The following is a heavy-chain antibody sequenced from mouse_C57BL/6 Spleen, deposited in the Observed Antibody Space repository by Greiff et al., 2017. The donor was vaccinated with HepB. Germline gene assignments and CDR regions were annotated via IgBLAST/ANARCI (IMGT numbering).Heavy chain of an antibody. J-gene: IGHJ3*01. CDR2: IYPGDGDT. Sequence: QVQLKQSGPELVKPGASVKISCKASGYAFSSSWMNWVKQRPGKGLEWIGRIYPGDGDTNYNGKFKGKATLTADKSSSTAYMQLSSLTSEDSAVYFCAREGVTGTRRAWCAYWGQGTLVTVSA. D-gene: IGHD4-1*01. V-gene: IGHV1-82*01. CDR3: AREGVTGTRRAWCAY. CDR1: GYAFSSSW.